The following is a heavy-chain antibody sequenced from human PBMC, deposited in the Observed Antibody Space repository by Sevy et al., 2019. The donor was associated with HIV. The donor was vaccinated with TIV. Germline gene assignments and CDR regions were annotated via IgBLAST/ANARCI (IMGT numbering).Heavy chain of an antibody. Sequence: GGSLRLSCAASGISFSDHYMSWVRQAPGKGLEWISYISTSGSTTYYGDSVKGRLTISRDNGKKSLYLQMNSLTVEDTAVYYCARDQTSRPNGGDSDDAFDIWGRGTMVTVSS. CDR3: ARDQTSRPNGGDSDDAFDI. D-gene: IGHD2-21*02. J-gene: IGHJ3*02. CDR2: ISTSGSTT. CDR1: GISFSDHY. V-gene: IGHV3-11*04.